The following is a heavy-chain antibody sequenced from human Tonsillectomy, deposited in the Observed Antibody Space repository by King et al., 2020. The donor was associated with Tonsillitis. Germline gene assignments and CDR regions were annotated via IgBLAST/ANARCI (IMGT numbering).Heavy chain of an antibody. J-gene: IGHJ4*02. CDR2: MYDSGST. V-gene: IGHV4-39*01. Sequence: LQLQESGPGLVKASETLSLTCTVSGGSISISSSYWGWIRQPPGKGLEWIGSMYDSGSTYYNPSLKSRVTISVDTSKNQFSLNLSSVTAADTAVYYCARLGDSSGWYARYQFDYWGQGTLVTVSS. D-gene: IGHD6-19*01. CDR3: ARLGDSSGWYARYQFDY. CDR1: GGSISISSSY.